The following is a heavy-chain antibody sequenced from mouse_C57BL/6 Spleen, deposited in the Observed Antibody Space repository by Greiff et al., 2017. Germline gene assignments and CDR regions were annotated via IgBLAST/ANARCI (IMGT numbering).Heavy chain of an antibody. CDR1: GYTFTSYG. J-gene: IGHJ4*01. V-gene: IGHV1-81*01. D-gene: IGHD3-1*01. Sequence: VKLLESGAELARPGASVKLSCKASGYTFTSYGISWVKQRTGQGLEWIGEIYPRSGNTYYNEKFKGKATLTADKSSSTAYMELRSLTSEDSAVYFCASRTQGGPMDYWGQGTSVTVSS. CDR3: ASRTQGGPMDY. CDR2: IYPRSGNT.